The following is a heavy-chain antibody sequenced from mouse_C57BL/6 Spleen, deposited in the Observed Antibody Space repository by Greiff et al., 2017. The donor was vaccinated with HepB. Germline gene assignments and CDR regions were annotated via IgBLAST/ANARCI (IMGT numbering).Heavy chain of an antibody. Sequence: QVQLQQPGAELVKPGASVKVSCKASGYTFTSYWMHWVKQRPGQGLEWIGRIHPSDSDTNYNQKFKGKVTLTVDKSSSTAYMQLRSLTSEDSAVYYCAIEYYDYVFAYWGQGTLVTVSA. CDR3: AIEYYDYVFAY. CDR2: IHPSDSDT. V-gene: IGHV1-74*01. CDR1: GYTFTSYW. J-gene: IGHJ3*01. D-gene: IGHD2-4*01.